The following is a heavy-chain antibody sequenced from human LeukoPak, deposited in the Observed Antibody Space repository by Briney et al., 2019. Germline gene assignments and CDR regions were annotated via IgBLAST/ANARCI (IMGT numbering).Heavy chain of an antibody. D-gene: IGHD3-22*01. CDR2: IYHSGST. CDR1: GYSISSGYY. Sequence: KPSETLSLTCTVSGYSISSGYYWGWIRPPPGKGLEWIGSIYHSGSTYYNPSLKSRVPISVDTSKNQFSLKLSSVTAADTAVYYCARDVPGRDYYDSSGPGWGQGTLVTVSS. CDR3: ARDVPGRDYYDSSGPG. V-gene: IGHV4-38-2*02. J-gene: IGHJ4*02.